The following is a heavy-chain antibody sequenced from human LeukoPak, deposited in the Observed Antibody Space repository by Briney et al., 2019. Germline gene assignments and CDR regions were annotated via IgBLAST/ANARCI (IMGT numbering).Heavy chain of an antibody. Sequence: SVKVSCKASGGTFSSYAISWVRQSPGQGLEWMGGIIPIFGTANYAQKFQGRVTITTDESTSTAYMELSSLRSEDTAVYYCARGEIFGVAPYGYYYYMDVWGKGTTVTVSS. V-gene: IGHV1-69*05. J-gene: IGHJ6*03. CDR2: IIPIFGTA. CDR1: GGTFSSYA. CDR3: ARGEIFGVAPYGYYYYMDV. D-gene: IGHD3-3*01.